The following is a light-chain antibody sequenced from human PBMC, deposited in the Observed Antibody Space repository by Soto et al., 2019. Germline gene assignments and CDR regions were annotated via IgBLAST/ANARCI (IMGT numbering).Light chain of an antibody. CDR2: HTS. CDR3: QKYYRYS. J-gene: IGKJ1*01. CDR1: QSISDW. Sequence: DIQMTQSPSTLPASLGERVTIXCRASQSISDWLSWYQQNPGTAPQILIYHTSSLGSGVPSRFRGSGSGTEFTLTISSLQHDDFANYYCQKYYRYSFGQGTNVEIK. V-gene: IGKV1-5*01.